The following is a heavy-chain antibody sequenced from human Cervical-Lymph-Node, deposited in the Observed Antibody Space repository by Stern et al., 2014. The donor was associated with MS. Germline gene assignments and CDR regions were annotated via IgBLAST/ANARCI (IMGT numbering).Heavy chain of an antibody. Sequence: QLVESGAEVKKPGSSVKVSCKASGGTFSSYAISWVRQAPGQGLEWMGGISPIFGTANYAKKFQGRVTITADESTSTAYMELSSLKSEDTAVYYCASLIYSSSWVPFQHWGQGTLVTVSS. D-gene: IGHD6-13*01. CDR2: ISPIFGTA. CDR1: GGTFSSYA. J-gene: IGHJ1*01. CDR3: ASLIYSSSWVPFQH. V-gene: IGHV1-69*01.